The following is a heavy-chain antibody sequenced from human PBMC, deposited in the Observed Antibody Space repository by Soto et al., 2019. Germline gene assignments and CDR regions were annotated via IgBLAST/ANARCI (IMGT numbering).Heavy chain of an antibody. CDR3: ARALVVVAINAFDI. CDR1: GGTFSSYT. V-gene: IGHV1-69*02. CDR2: IIPILCIA. D-gene: IGHD2-15*01. Sequence: ASVKVSCKASGGTFSSYTISWVRQAPGQGLEWMGRIIPILCIANYAQKFQGRVTITADKSTSTAYMELSSLRSEDTAVYYCARALVVVAINAFDIWGQGTMVTVSS. J-gene: IGHJ3*02.